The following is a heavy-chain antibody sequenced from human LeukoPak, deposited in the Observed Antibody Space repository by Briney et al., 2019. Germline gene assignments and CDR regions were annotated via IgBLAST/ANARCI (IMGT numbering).Heavy chain of an antibody. CDR1: GFTFSSHW. V-gene: IGHV3-74*01. D-gene: IGHD3-10*01. Sequence: GGSLRLSCAASGFTFSSHWMHWVRQGPGKGLVWVSRINSDGSSTTYADSVKGRFTISRDNSKNTLYLQMNSLRAEDTAVYYCAKALTGITMVRGVIITQGLEDYYFDYWGQGTLVTVSS. CDR3: AKALTGITMVRGVIITQGLEDYYFDY. CDR2: INSDGSST. J-gene: IGHJ4*02.